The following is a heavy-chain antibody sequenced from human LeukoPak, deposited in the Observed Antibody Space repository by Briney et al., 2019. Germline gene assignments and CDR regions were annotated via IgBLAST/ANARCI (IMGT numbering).Heavy chain of an antibody. Sequence: SETLSLTCTASGGSISSYYWSWIRQPAGKGLEWIGRIYTSGSTNYNPSLKSRVTMSVDTSKNQFSLKLSSVTAADTAVYYCARGAAAGKFDYWGQETLVTVSS. CDR2: IYTSGST. CDR1: GGSISSYY. V-gene: IGHV4-4*07. J-gene: IGHJ4*02. D-gene: IGHD6-13*01. CDR3: ARGAAAGKFDY.